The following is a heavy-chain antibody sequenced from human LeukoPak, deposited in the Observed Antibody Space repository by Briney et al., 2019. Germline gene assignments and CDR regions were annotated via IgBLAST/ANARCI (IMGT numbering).Heavy chain of an antibody. CDR2: ISSSSSYI. CDR1: GFTFSSYS. J-gene: IGHJ3*02. Sequence: GGSLRLSCAASGFTFSSYSMNWVRQAPGKGLEWVSSISSSSSYIYYADSVKGRFTISRDNAKNSLYLQMNSLRAEDTAVYYCARAPTKYYDYVWGSLDAFDIWGQGTMVTVSS. V-gene: IGHV3-21*01. D-gene: IGHD3-16*01. CDR3: ARAPTKYYDYVWGSLDAFDI.